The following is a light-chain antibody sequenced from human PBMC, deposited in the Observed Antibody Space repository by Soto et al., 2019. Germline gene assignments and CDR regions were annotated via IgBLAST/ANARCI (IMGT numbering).Light chain of an antibody. CDR1: SSNIGAFDD. Sequence: QSSLTQPPSVSGAPGQRVTISCTGSSSNIGAFDDLDWYQQLPGTAPKLRIYANNNRPAGVPERFSDSKSGTSASLAITGLQDEDEADYYCQPYDTSPXGYVLGTGTKVXV. V-gene: IGLV1-40*01. CDR3: QPYDTSPXGYV. J-gene: IGLJ1*01. CDR2: ANN.